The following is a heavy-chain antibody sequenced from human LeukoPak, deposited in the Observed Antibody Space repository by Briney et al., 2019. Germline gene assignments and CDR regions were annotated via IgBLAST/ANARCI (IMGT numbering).Heavy chain of an antibody. Sequence: SETLSLTCAVYGGSFSGYYWSWIRQPPGKGLEWIGEINHSGSTNYNPSLKSRVTISVDTSKNQFSLELSSVTAADTAVYYCARAGYGDYPFDYWGQGTLVTVSS. CDR3: ARAGYGDYPFDY. V-gene: IGHV4-34*01. J-gene: IGHJ4*02. D-gene: IGHD4-17*01. CDR2: INHSGST. CDR1: GGSFSGYY.